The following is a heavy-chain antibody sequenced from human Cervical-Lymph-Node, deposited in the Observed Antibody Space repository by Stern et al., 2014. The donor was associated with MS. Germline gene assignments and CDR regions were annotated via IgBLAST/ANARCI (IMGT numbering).Heavy chain of an antibody. J-gene: IGHJ4*02. CDR3: ARDYEDTSMLFDH. V-gene: IGHV3-30*03. D-gene: IGHD2-8*01. CDR2: ISDDGNHK. CDR1: GFTFSSYC. Sequence: VQLVESGGAVVQPGRSLRLSCAASGFTFSSYCMHWVRQAPGQGLEWVTVISDDGNHKYYAASVKGRFTISRDNYKNTLHLQMNSVTPDDTAIYYCARDYEDTSMLFDHWGQGTLVTVSS.